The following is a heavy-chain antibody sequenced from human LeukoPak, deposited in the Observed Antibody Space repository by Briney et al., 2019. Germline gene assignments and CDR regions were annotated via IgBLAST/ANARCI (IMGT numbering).Heavy chain of an antibody. CDR1: GGSISSYY. J-gene: IGHJ6*03. CDR3: ARRGTVTTNGYYYYYMDV. CDR2: IYTSTST. D-gene: IGHD4-17*01. Sequence: SETLSLTCTVSGGSISSYYWSWIRQPPGKGLEWIGYIYTSTSTTYNPSLKSRVTISVDTSKDQFSLRLSSVTAADTAVYYCARRGTVTTNGYYYYYMDVGAKGPRSPSP. V-gene: IGHV4-4*09.